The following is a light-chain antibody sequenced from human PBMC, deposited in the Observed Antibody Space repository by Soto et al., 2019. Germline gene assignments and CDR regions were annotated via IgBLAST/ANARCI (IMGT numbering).Light chain of an antibody. J-gene: IGLJ1*01. Sequence: QSALTQPASVSGSPGQSITISCTGISSDVGGYNYVSWYQQHPGKAPKLMIYEVSNRPSGVSTRFSGSKSGNTASLTISGLQAEDEADYYCSSYTSSSTPPYVFGTGTQLTVL. V-gene: IGLV2-14*01. CDR3: SSYTSSSTPPYV. CDR1: SSDVGGYNY. CDR2: EVS.